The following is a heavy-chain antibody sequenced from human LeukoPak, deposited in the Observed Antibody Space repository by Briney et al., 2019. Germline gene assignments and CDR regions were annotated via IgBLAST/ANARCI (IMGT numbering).Heavy chain of an antibody. CDR2: INSSGGST. CDR1: GYTFTSYY. V-gene: IGHV1-46*01. Sequence: GASVKVSCKASGYTFTSYYMHWVRQAPGQGLEWMGIINSSGGSTSYAQKFQGRVTMTRDTSTSTVYMEPSSLRSEDTAVYYCAREGITGTSGGDYWGQGTLVTVSS. CDR3: AREGITGTSGGDY. J-gene: IGHJ4*02. D-gene: IGHD1-20*01.